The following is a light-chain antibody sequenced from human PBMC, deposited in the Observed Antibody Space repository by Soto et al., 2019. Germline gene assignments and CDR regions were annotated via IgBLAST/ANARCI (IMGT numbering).Light chain of an antibody. Sequence: DIQMTQSPSTLSGSVGDRVTITCRASQTISSWLAWYQQKPGKAPKLLIYDASTLEAGVPSRFSGRGSGTDFTFIITRLQPEDIATYYCQQYENLPITFGQGTRLEIK. CDR3: QQYENLPIT. J-gene: IGKJ5*01. CDR2: DAS. V-gene: IGKV1-33*01. CDR1: QTISSW.